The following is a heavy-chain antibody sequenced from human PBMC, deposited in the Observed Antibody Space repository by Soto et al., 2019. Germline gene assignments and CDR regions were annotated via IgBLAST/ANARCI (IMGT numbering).Heavy chain of an antibody. Sequence: GGSLRLSCAASGFTFSSYGMHWVRQAPGKGLEWVAVIWYDGSNKYYADSVKGRFTISRDNSKNTLYLQMNSLRAEDTAVYYCARDRAPSAMALGNAFDYWGQGTLVTVSS. CDR3: ARDRAPSAMALGNAFDY. CDR1: GFTFSSYG. CDR2: IWYDGSNK. V-gene: IGHV3-33*01. J-gene: IGHJ4*02. D-gene: IGHD5-18*01.